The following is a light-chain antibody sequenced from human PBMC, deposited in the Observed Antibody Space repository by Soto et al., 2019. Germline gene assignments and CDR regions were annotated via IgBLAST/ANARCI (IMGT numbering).Light chain of an antibody. J-gene: IGKJ1*01. CDR2: DTS. V-gene: IGKV3-15*01. CDR1: QGIGDT. Sequence: EVFMSQSLGSVSVSAAELATLYGRARQGIGDTLAWYQHKPGQTPRLLIYDTSTRATGVPTRFSGSRSGAEFTLTISSLQPDDSATYYCQQYYSYPWTFGQGTKVDI. CDR3: QQYYSYPWT.